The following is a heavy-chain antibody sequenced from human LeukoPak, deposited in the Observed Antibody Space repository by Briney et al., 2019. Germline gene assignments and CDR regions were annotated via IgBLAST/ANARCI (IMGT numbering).Heavy chain of an antibody. V-gene: IGHV4-59*01. Sequence: PSETLSLTCTVSGGSISSYYWSWIRQPPGKGLEWIGYIYYSGNTNYNPSLKSRVTISIDTSKSQFSLKLSSVTAADTAVYYCAGVSSGWYNDPWGRGTLVTVSS. D-gene: IGHD6-19*01. CDR2: IYYSGNT. CDR1: GGSISSYY. CDR3: AGVSSGWYNDP. J-gene: IGHJ5*02.